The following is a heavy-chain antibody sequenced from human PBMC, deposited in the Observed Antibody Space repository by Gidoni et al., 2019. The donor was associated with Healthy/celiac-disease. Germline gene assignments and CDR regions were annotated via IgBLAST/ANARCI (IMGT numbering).Heavy chain of an antibody. CDR3: ARDRGGYDSFDY. CDR1: GYPFTSYA. Sequence: QVQLVQSGAEVKKPGASVKVSCKASGYPFTSYAMHWVRQAPGQRLEWMGWINAGNGNTKDSQKFQGRVTITRDTSASTAYMELSSLRSEDTAVYYCARDRGGYDSFDYWGQGTLVTVSS. J-gene: IGHJ4*02. CDR2: INAGNGNT. D-gene: IGHD5-12*01. V-gene: IGHV1-3*01.